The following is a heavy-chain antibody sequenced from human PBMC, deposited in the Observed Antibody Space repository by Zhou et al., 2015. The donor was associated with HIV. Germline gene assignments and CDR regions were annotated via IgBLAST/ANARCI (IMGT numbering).Heavy chain of an antibody. V-gene: IGHV1-69*01. Sequence: QVQLVQSGAEVKKPGSSVKVSCKASGGTFSSYAISWVRQAPGQGLEWMGGIIPIFGTANYAQKFQGRVTITADESTSTAYMELSSLRSEDTAVYYCARDLGCSGGSCYSGNWFDPWGQGTLVTVSS. CDR3: ARDLGCSGGSCYSGNWFDP. D-gene: IGHD2-15*01. J-gene: IGHJ5*02. CDR2: IIPIFGTA. CDR1: GGTFSSYA.